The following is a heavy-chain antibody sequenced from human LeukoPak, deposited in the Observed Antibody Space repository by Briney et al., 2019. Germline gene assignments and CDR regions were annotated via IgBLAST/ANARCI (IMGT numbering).Heavy chain of an antibody. Sequence: ASVKVSCKASGGTFSSYAISWVRQAPGQGLEWMGGIIPIFGTANYAQKFQGRLTITADESTSTAYMELSSLRSEDTAVYYCARGQKYYYGSGSSNLYNWFDPWGQGTLVTVSS. V-gene: IGHV1-69*01. CDR2: IIPIFGTA. CDR3: ARGQKYYYGSGSSNLYNWFDP. J-gene: IGHJ5*02. CDR1: GGTFSSYA. D-gene: IGHD3-10*01.